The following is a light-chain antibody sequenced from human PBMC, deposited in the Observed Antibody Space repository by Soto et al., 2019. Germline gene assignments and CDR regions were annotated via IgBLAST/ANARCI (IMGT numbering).Light chain of an antibody. CDR3: QQYEAVVT. V-gene: IGKV3-20*01. CDR2: GAS. Sequence: EIVLTQSPGTLSLSPGERATLSCRASQSVSSRYLAWYQQKPGQAPRLLIYGASTRDVGIPDRFSGSGSGTGFTLTITRLEPEDFAVYYCQQYEAVVTFGQGTKVDIK. J-gene: IGKJ1*01. CDR1: QSVSSRY.